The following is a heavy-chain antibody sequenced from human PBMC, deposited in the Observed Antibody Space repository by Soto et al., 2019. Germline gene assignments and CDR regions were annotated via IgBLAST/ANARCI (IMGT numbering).Heavy chain of an antibody. CDR1: GFTFSSYG. CDR3: AKDRSNGDADD. D-gene: IGHD4-17*01. Sequence: GGSLRLSCAASGFTFSSYGMHWVRQAPGKGLEWVAVISYDGSNKYYADSVKGRFTISRDNSKNTLYLQMNSLRAEDTAVYYCAKDRSNGDADDWGQGTLVTVSS. CDR2: ISYDGSNK. J-gene: IGHJ4*02. V-gene: IGHV3-30*18.